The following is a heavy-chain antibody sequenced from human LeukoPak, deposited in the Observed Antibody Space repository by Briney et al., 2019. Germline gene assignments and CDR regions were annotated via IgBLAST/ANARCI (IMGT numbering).Heavy chain of an antibody. Sequence: PSETLSLTCTVSGGSISSYYWSWIRQPPGKGLEWIGYIYYSGSTNYNPSLKSRVTISVDTSKNQFSLKLSSVTAADTAVYYCASLRYDSSVRIDAFDIWGQGTMVTVSS. V-gene: IGHV4-59*01. CDR1: GGSISSYY. D-gene: IGHD3-22*01. J-gene: IGHJ3*02. CDR3: ASLRYDSSVRIDAFDI. CDR2: IYYSGST.